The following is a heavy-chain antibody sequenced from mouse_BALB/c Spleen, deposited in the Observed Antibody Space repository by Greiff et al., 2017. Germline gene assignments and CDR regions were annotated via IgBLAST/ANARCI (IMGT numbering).Heavy chain of an antibody. CDR2: ISSGGST. J-gene: IGHJ3*01. Sequence: EVKLMESGGGLVKPGGSLKLSCAASGFTFSSYAMSWVRQTPEKRLEWVASISSGGSTYYPDSVKGRFTISRDNARNILYLQMSSLRSEDTAMYYCAREYDFFAYWGQGTLVTVSA. CDR1: GFTFSSYA. V-gene: IGHV5-6-5*01. CDR3: AREYDFFAY. D-gene: IGHD2-13*01.